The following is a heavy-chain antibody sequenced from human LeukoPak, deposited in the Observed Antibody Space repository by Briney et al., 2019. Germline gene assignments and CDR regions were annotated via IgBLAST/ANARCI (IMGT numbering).Heavy chain of an antibody. V-gene: IGHV3-7*01. J-gene: IGHJ4*02. Sequence: GGSLRLSCVASGFTFSSYWMTWVRQAPGKGLEWLANIKEDGSIQYYLDSVRGRFTISRDNAKNSLYLQMSSLRADDTAVYCCAIGSGWYRYWGQGTLVTVSS. D-gene: IGHD6-13*01. CDR3: AIGSGWYRY. CDR2: IKEDGSIQ. CDR1: GFTFSSYW.